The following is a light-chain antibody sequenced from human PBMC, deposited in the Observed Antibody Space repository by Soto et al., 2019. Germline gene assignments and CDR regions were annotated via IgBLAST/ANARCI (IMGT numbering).Light chain of an antibody. V-gene: IGLV2-14*01. J-gene: IGLJ1*01. CDR3: SSFTTTTTLGV. CDR2: EVS. CDR1: SSDVGAYNS. Sequence: QSALTQPASVSGSPGQTITLSCAGISSDVGAYNSVSWYQQHPGKAPKLIIFEVSNRPSGVSHRFSGSKSGNTASLTISGLQAEDEADYYCSSFTTTTTLGVFGTGTKLTVL.